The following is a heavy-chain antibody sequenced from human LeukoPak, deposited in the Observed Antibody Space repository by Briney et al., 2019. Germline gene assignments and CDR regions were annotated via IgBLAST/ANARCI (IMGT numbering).Heavy chain of an antibody. Sequence: SETLSLTCTVSGDSISSSDFYWGWIRRPPGKGLEWIALINYSGRTFYNPSLESRVTISVDMSKNQSSLRLNSVTAADTAVYYCARRRKDLNWFDPWGQGTLVTVSS. V-gene: IGHV4-39*01. CDR3: ARRRKDLNWFDP. CDR2: INYSGRT. CDR1: GDSISSSDFY. J-gene: IGHJ5*02.